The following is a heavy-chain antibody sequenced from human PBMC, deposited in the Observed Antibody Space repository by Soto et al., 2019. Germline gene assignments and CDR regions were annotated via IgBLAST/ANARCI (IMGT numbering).Heavy chain of an antibody. CDR1: GGSFSGYY. CDR2: INHSGST. CDR3: ARDMVRGALNDY. J-gene: IGHJ4*02. V-gene: IGHV4-34*01. Sequence: SETLSLTCAVYGGSFSGYYWSWIRQPPGKGLEWIGEINHSGSTNYIPSLKSRVTISVDTSKNQFSLKLSSVTAADTAVYYCARDMVRGALNDYWGQGTLVTVSS. D-gene: IGHD3-10*01.